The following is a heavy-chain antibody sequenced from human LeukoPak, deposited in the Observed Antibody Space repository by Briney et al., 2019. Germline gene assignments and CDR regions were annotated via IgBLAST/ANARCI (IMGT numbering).Heavy chain of an antibody. Sequence: GGSLRLSCAASGFSFSSYAMTLVRQAPGKGLEWVSTISGNGGSTYYADSVKGRFTISRYNSKNTLHLQMNSLRAGDTAVYYSAKSPYTSSERYFDPWGQGSLVTVSS. J-gene: IGHJ5*02. CDR1: GFSFSSYA. CDR2: ISGNGGST. D-gene: IGHD6-13*01. V-gene: IGHV3-23*01. CDR3: AKSPYTSSERYFDP.